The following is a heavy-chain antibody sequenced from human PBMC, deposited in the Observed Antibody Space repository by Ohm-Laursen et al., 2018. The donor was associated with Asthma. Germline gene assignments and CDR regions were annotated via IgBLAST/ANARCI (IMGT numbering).Heavy chain of an antibody. J-gene: IGHJ4*02. CDR1: GFTLSSYG. CDR2: ISYDGSNK. CDR3: AKLPITIFGVVTGYFDY. V-gene: IGHV3-30*18. D-gene: IGHD3-3*01. Sequence: SLRLSCTASGFTLSSYGMHWARQAPGKGLEWVAVISYDGSNKYYADSVKGRFTISRDNSKNTLYLQMNSLRAEDTAVYYCAKLPITIFGVVTGYFDYWGQGTLVTVSS.